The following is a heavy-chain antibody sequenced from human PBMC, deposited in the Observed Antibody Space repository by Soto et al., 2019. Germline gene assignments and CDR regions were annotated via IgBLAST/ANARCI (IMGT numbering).Heavy chain of an antibody. CDR2: IKQDGSEK. V-gene: IGHV3-7*01. Sequence: SGGSLRLSCAASGFTFSSYWMSWVRQAPGKGLEWVANIKQDGSEKYYVDSVRGRFTISRDNAKNSLYLQMNSLRAEDTAVYYCAREGSSYYCSGGSCQLISALTAFDYWGQGTLVTVSS. CDR1: GFTFSSYW. D-gene: IGHD2-15*01. J-gene: IGHJ4*02. CDR3: AREGSSYYCSGGSCQLISALTAFDY.